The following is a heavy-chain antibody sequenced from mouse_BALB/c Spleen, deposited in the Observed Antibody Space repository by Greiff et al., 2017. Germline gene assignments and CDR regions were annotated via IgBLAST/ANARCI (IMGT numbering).Heavy chain of an antibody. V-gene: IGHV4-2*02. Sequence: EVKLLESGGGLVQPGGSLNLSCAASGFDFSRYWMSWARQAPGKGQEWIGEINPGSSTINYTPSLKDKFIISRDNAKNTLYLQMSKVRSEDTALYYCARQEDDGYYRYWGQGTTLTVSS. D-gene: IGHD2-3*01. CDR1: GFDFSRYW. J-gene: IGHJ2*01. CDR3: ARQEDDGYYRY. CDR2: INPGSSTI.